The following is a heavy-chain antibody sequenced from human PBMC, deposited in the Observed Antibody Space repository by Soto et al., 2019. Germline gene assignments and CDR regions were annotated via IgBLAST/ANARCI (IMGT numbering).Heavy chain of an antibody. Sequence: QVQLVQSGAEVKKPGASVKVSSKASGYTFTGYYIHWVRQAPGQGLEWMGRINTNSGGTNYAQKLQGRVTMTRDTSISTAYMELSRLTSDDTAVYYCARTQTTDYWGQGTLVTVSS. J-gene: IGHJ4*02. CDR2: INTNSGGT. CDR3: ARTQTTDY. V-gene: IGHV1-2*06. CDR1: GYTFTGYY.